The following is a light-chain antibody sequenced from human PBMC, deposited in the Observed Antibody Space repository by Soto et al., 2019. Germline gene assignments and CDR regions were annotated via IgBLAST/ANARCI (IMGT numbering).Light chain of an antibody. CDR2: DVS. CDR3: SSYTSSSTLEV. CDR1: SSDIGGHNY. Sequence: QSVLTQPASVSGSPGQSITIPCTGTSSDIGGHNYVSWYQQHPGKAPKLMIYDVSNRPSEVSNRFSGSKSGNTASLTISGLQAEDEADYYCSSYTSSSTLEVFGTGTKLTVL. J-gene: IGLJ1*01. V-gene: IGLV2-14*03.